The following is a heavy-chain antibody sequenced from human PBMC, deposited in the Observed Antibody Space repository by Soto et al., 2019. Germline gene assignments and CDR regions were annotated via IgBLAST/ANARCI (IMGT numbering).Heavy chain of an antibody. CDR2: INAYNGNT. D-gene: IGHD3-16*01. J-gene: IGHJ6*02. CDR3: AMVDVYVTPSPQDV. Sequence: ASVKVAWKAAGYGFTRYGIGWARQDIGQGLEWMGWINAYNGNTNYAQNLQGRLTLTTDTSTTTAYMELRSLRSNDTAIYYCAMVDVYVTPSPQDVWGQGTTVTVSS. V-gene: IGHV1-18*01. CDR1: GYGFTRYG.